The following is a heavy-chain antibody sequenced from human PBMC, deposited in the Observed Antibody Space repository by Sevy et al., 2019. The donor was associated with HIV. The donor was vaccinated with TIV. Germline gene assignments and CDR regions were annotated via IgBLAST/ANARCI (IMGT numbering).Heavy chain of an antibody. CDR3: ARDPSEEGFSYGPFDS. J-gene: IGHJ5*01. V-gene: IGHV4-61*01. CDR2: IYYSGNT. CDR1: SGSVSSGNNY. D-gene: IGHD5-18*01. Sequence: SETLSLTCIVSSGSVSSGNNYWSWIRQPPGKRREWIGHIYYSGNTKYNPSLKSRVTISIDTSKNQFSLNLTSVTAADTAVYYCARDPSEEGFSYGPFDSWGQGILVTVSS.